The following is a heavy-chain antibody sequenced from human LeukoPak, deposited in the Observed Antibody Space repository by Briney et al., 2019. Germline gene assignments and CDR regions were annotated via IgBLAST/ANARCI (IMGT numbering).Heavy chain of an antibody. D-gene: IGHD1-7*01. CDR2: IYPGDSDT. V-gene: IGHV5-51*01. Sequence: GESLQISCKGSGYRFTDYWIGWVRQMPGKGLEWMGIIYPGDSDTRYSPSFQGQVTISADKSINTARLQWSSLKASDTAMYYCARGAAGTTPDYYYFGLDVWGQGTTVRVSS. CDR1: GYRFTDYW. CDR3: ARGAAGTTPDYYYFGLDV. J-gene: IGHJ6*02.